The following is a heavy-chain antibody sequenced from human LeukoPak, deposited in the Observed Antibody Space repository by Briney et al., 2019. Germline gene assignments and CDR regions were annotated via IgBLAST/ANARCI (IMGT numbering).Heavy chain of an antibody. CDR1: GGSISSSSYY. J-gene: IGHJ3*02. Sequence: PSETLSLTCTVSGGSISSSSYYWGWIRQPPGKGLEWIGSIYYSGSTYYNPSLKSRVTISVDTSKNQFSLKLSSVTAADTAVYYCAPLSFGEGAFDIWGQGTMVTVSS. V-gene: IGHV4-39*01. CDR3: APLSFGEGAFDI. D-gene: IGHD3-10*01. CDR2: IYYSGST.